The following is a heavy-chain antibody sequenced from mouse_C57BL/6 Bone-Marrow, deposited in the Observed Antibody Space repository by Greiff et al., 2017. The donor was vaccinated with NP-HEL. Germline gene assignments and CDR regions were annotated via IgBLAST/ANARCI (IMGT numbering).Heavy chain of an antibody. CDR3: ASGSYFDY. J-gene: IGHJ2*01. CDR2: IYPGGGYT. V-gene: IGHV1-63*01. Sequence: LQESGAELVRPGTSVKMSCKASGYTFTNYWIGWAKQRPGHGLEWIGDIYPGGGYTNYNEKFKGKATLTADKSSSTAYMQLSSLTSEDSAIYYCASGSYFDYWGKGTTLTVSS. CDR1: GYTFTNYW.